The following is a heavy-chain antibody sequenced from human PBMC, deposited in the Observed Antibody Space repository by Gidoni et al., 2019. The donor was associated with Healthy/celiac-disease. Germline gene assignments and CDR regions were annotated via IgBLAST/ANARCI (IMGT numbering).Heavy chain of an antibody. CDR2: IKQDGSER. CDR1: GFTFSSYW. V-gene: IGHV3-7*02. CDR3: ASHTYYYDSSGYSHTNPFDY. J-gene: IGHJ4*02. Sequence: EVQLVESGGGLVQPGGPLRLSCSASGFTFSSYWMNWVRQAPGKGLEWVANIKQDGSERYYVDSVKGRFTISIDNAKNSLYLQMNSLRAEDTAVYYCASHTYYYDSSGYSHTNPFDYWGQGTLVTVSS. D-gene: IGHD3-22*01.